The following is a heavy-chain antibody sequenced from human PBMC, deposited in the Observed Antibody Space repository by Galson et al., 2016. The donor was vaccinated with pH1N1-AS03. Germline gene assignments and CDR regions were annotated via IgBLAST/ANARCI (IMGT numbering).Heavy chain of an antibody. CDR3: AREWSAFDF. D-gene: IGHD2-15*01. J-gene: IGHJ3*01. Sequence: SETLSLTCTVSGDSITSYYWSWIRQPPGKGLEWIACVYYTGATSYNPSLKSRVTISLDTSKSQFSLKLSSVTAADTAVYYCAREWSAFDFWGQGTVVTVPS. CDR1: GDSITSYY. V-gene: IGHV4-59*01. CDR2: VYYTGAT.